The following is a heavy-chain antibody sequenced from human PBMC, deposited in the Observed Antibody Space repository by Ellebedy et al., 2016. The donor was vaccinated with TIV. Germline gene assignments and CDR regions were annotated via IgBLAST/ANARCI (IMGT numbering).Heavy chain of an antibody. CDR2: IYYSGST. CDR1: GGSISSSSYY. Sequence: SETLSLXCTVSGGSISSSSYYWGWIRQPPGKGLEWIGSIYYSGSTYYNPSLKSRVTISVDTSKNQFSLKLSSVTAADTAVYYCARLHRGGDWGFDYWGQGTLVTVSS. V-gene: IGHV4-39*01. CDR3: ARLHRGGDWGFDY. J-gene: IGHJ4*02. D-gene: IGHD2-21*01.